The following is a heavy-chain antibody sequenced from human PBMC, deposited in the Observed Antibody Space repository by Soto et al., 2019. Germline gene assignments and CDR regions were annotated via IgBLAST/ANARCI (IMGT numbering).Heavy chain of an antibody. Sequence: EVQLVESGGGLVQPGGSLRLSCAASGFTFSSHWMHWVRQAPGKGLMWISRIKSDGSRTTYAGSVKGRFTISRDNAKNSLYLQMTSLGVEDTAVYYCARDSLVGATRFDFWGQGTLVTVSS. CDR3: ARDSLVGATRFDF. D-gene: IGHD1-26*01. V-gene: IGHV3-74*03. CDR1: GFTFSSHW. J-gene: IGHJ4*02. CDR2: IKSDGSRT.